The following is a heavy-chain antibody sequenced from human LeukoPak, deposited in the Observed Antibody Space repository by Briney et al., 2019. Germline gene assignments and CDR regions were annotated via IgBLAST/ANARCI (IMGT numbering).Heavy chain of an antibody. Sequence: HPGGSLRLSCAASGFTVSSNYMSWVRQAPGKGLEWVSVIYSGGSTYYADSVKGRFTISRDNSKNTLYLQMNSLRAEDTAVYYCARGDSTVTTFDYWGQGTLVTVSS. CDR2: IYSGGST. CDR1: GFTVSSNY. V-gene: IGHV3-66*01. CDR3: ARGDSTVTTFDY. J-gene: IGHJ4*02. D-gene: IGHD4-11*01.